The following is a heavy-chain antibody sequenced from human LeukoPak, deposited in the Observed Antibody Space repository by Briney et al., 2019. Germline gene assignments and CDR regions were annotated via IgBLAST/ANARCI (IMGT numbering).Heavy chain of an antibody. CDR1: GYSISGGYY. CDR2: IFHRGGT. J-gene: IGHJ5*02. D-gene: IGHD3-10*01. Sequence: PSETLSLTCTVSGYSISGGYYWGWIRQSPGKGLERIGYIFHRGGTSYNPSLKSRILFSVDTSQNQFSLKLNSVTAADTAVYYCVRSRQASGLFSSWGQGTLVVVSS. CDR3: VRSRQASGLFSS. V-gene: IGHV4-38-2*02.